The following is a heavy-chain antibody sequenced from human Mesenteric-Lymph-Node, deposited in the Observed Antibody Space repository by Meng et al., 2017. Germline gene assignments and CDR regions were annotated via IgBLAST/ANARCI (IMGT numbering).Heavy chain of an antibody. Sequence: SETLSLTCSVSGDSITTDSNYWNWLRQPAGKGLEWIGRVFSSGSTSYNPSLKSRVSISVDSSRTQFSLKLTSVTAADTAVYYCARGGSAVAAWYFDLWGRGALVTVSS. CDR2: VFSSGST. D-gene: IGHD3-16*01. CDR1: GDSITTDSNY. CDR3: ARGGSAVAAWYFDL. V-gene: IGHV4-61*02. J-gene: IGHJ2*01.